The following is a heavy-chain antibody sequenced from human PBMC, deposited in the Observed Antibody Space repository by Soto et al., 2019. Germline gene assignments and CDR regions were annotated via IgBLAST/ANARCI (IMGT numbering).Heavy chain of an antibody. D-gene: IGHD7-27*01. CDR3: VRGRWGFDF. V-gene: IGHV3-72*01. CDR2: TANKANSYTT. J-gene: IGHJ4*02. Sequence: EVQLVESGGGLVQPGGSLRLSCAVSGFIFSDHYMDWVRQAPGKGLEWIARTANKANSYTTIYAASVQDRFTISRDASKNSLYLQMNSLKTEDTAIYYCVRGRWGFDFWGQGTLVTVSS. CDR1: GFIFSDHY.